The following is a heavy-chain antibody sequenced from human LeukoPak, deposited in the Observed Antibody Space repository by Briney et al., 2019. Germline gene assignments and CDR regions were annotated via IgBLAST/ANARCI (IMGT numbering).Heavy chain of an antibody. Sequence: PGGSLRLSCAAAGFTFSSYSMSWVRQAPGKGLEWVPSISSGSTYRYYADSVRGQFTISRDNAENSLYLQMNSLRAEDTAVYYCARENTYYSDVSGYHDGPIDYWGQGTLVTVSS. D-gene: IGHD3-22*01. CDR3: ARENTYYSDVSGYHDGPIDY. CDR1: GFTFSSYS. J-gene: IGHJ4*02. CDR2: ISSGSTYR. V-gene: IGHV3-21*01.